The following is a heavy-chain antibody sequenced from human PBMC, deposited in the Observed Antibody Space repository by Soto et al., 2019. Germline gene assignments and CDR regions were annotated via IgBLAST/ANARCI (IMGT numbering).Heavy chain of an antibody. Sequence: PSETVSLTCTVSGGSISSGDYYWIWIRHPPGKGLEWIGYIYYSGSTYYNPSLKSRVTISVDTSKNQFSLKLSSVTAADTAVYYCARKVVTAIHYYYYYGMDVWGQGTTVTVSS. V-gene: IGHV4-30-4*01. CDR2: IYYSGST. CDR3: ARKVVTAIHYYYYYGMDV. CDR1: GGSISSGDYY. J-gene: IGHJ6*02. D-gene: IGHD2-21*02.